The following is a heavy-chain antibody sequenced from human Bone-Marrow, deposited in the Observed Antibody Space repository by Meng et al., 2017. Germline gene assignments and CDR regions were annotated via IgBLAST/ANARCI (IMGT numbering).Heavy chain of an antibody. CDR3: ASPVYDILTGYYAFDI. CDR1: GYTFTSYA. D-gene: IGHD3-9*01. CDR2: INTNTGNP. V-gene: IGHV7-4-1*02. J-gene: IGHJ3*02. Sequence: ASVKVSCKASGYTFTSYAMNWVRQAPGQGLEWMGWINTNTGNPTYAQAFTGRFVFSLDTSVSTAYQQISSLKADDTAVYYCASPVYDILTGYYAFDIWGQGAMVTVSS.